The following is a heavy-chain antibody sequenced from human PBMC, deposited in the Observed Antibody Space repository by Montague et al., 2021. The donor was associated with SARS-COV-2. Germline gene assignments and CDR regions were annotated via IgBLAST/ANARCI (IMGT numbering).Heavy chain of an antibody. CDR1: GGSISSSSYY. Sequence: SQTLSLTCTVSGGSISSSSYYWGWIRQPPGKGLEWIGSIYYSGSTYYNPSLKSRVTISVDTSKNQFSLKLSPVTAADTAVYYCARGGRQQLVRLSGMDVWGQGTTVTVSS. CDR2: IYYSGST. V-gene: IGHV4-39*07. J-gene: IGHJ6*02. CDR3: ARGGRQQLVRLSGMDV. D-gene: IGHD6-13*01.